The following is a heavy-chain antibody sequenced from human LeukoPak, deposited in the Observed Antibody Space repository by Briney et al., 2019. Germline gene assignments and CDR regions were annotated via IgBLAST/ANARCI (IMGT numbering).Heavy chain of an antibody. CDR2: IYPGDSDT. CDR1: GYSFTSYW. V-gene: IGHV5-51*01. Sequence: GESLKISCKGSGYSFTSYWIGWVRQMPGKGLEWMGIIYPGDSDTRYSPSFQGQVTISADQSINTAYLQWGSLKASDTAMYYCATRFPYLQYSRSWPNAFDIWGQGTMVTVSS. J-gene: IGHJ3*02. CDR3: ATRFPYLQYSRSWPNAFDI. D-gene: IGHD6-13*01.